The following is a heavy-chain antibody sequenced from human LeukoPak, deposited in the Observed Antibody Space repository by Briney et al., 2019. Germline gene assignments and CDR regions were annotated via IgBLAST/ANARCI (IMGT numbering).Heavy chain of an antibody. CDR1: GFTFSSYS. CDR3: ARDKHGENWFDP. CDR2: IKQDGSEK. J-gene: IGHJ5*02. V-gene: IGHV3-7*01. Sequence: GGSLRLSCAASGFTFSSYSMNWVRQAPGKGLEWVANIKQDGSEKYYVDSVKGRFTISRDNAKNSLYLQMNSLRAEDTAVYYCARDKHGENWFDPWGQGTLVTVSS.